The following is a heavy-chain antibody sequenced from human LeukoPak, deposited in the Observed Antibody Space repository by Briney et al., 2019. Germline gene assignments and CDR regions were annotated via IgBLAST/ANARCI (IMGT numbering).Heavy chain of an antibody. J-gene: IGHJ6*02. D-gene: IGHD2-2*01. CDR3: ATGGVPAAIDYYYYGMDV. CDR2: FDPEDGET. Sequence: ASVKVSCKVSGYTLTELSMHWVRQAPGKGLEWMGGFDPEDGETIYAQKFQGRVTMTEDTSTDTAYIELSSLRSEDTAVYYCATGGVPAAIDYYYYGMDVWGQGTTVTVSS. V-gene: IGHV1-24*01. CDR1: GYTLTELS.